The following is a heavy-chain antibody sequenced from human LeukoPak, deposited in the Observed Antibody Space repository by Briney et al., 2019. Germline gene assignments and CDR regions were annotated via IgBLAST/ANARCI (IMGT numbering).Heavy chain of an antibody. Sequence: GGSLRLSCAASAFTFSNYWMSWVRQAPGKGLEWVANIKEDGSEINYVDSVKGRFTISRDNAKNSLYLQMNSLRAEDTAVYYCARDRSYLGFDYWGQGTLVTVSS. V-gene: IGHV3-7*01. J-gene: IGHJ4*02. CDR3: ARDRSYLGFDY. CDR1: AFTFSNYW. D-gene: IGHD1-26*01. CDR2: IKEDGSEI.